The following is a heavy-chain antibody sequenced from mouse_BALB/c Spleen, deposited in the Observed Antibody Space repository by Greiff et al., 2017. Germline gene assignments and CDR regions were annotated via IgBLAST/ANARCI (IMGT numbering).Heavy chain of an antibody. CDR2: IWAGGST. CDR3: ARFITTVVSPFAY. J-gene: IGHJ3*01. CDR1: GFSLTSYG. D-gene: IGHD1-1*01. Sequence: VKLMESGPGLVAPSQSLSITCTVSGFSLTSYGVHWVRQPPGKGLEWLGVIWAGGSTNYNSALMSRLSISKDNSKSQVFLKMNSLQTDDTAMYYCARFITTVVSPFAYWGQGILVTVSA. V-gene: IGHV2-9*02.